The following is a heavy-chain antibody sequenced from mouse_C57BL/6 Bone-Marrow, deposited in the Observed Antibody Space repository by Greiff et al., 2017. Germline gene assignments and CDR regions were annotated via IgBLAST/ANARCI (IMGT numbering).Heavy chain of an antibody. V-gene: IGHV1-59*01. CDR3: ARVPDGNRYYWYFDV. Sequence: VQLQQPAAELVRPGTSVKLSCKASGYTFTSYWMHWVKQRPGQGLEWIGVIDPSDSYTNYNQKFKGKATLTVDTSSSTAYMQLSSLTSEDSAVYYCARVPDGNRYYWYFDVWRTSATVPVS. D-gene: IGHD2-1*01. J-gene: IGHJ1*03. CDR2: IDPSDSYT. CDR1: GYTFTSYW.